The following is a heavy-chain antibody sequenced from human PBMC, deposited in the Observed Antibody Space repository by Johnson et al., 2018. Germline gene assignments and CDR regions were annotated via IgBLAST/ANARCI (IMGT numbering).Heavy chain of an antibody. Sequence: VQLLESGGGLVRPGGSLRLSCAASGFTFRDHSMNWVRQAPGKGLEWLSYISWGSGVIFYADSVKGRFIISREDAKDSLFLQMNSLREDDTGVYYCARDLEGYANDYWGQGTLVTVSS. J-gene: IGHJ4*02. CDR2: ISWGSGVI. CDR3: ARDLEGYANDY. D-gene: IGHD3-16*01. V-gene: IGHV3-48*02. CDR1: GFTFRDHS.